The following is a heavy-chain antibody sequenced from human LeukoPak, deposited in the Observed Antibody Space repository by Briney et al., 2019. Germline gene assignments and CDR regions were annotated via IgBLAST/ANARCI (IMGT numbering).Heavy chain of an antibody. V-gene: IGHV3-48*01. CDR3: ARGIAAAGRAY. CDR2: ISSSSNTI. Sequence: TGGSLRLSCAASGFTFSSYGMSWVRQAPGKGLEWVSYISSSSNTIYYADSVKGRFTISRDNAKNSLYLQMNSLRAEDTAVYFCARGIAAAGRAYWGQGTLVTVSS. D-gene: IGHD6-13*01. J-gene: IGHJ4*02. CDR1: GFTFSSYG.